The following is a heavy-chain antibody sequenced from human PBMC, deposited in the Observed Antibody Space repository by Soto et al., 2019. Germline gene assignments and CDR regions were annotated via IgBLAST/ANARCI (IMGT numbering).Heavy chain of an antibody. Sequence: QAQLVESGGGVVQPGRSLRLSCAADGFTFNNFAMHWVRQAPGKGLERVAVISHDGSIEYYPDSVKGRFTISRDNSKNTLYLEMNCLRAEDTAVYYCARDSRSTGQGAFDIWGQGTMVIVSP. CDR1: GFTFNNFA. J-gene: IGHJ3*02. V-gene: IGHV3-30*03. CDR3: ARDSRSTGQGAFDI. D-gene: IGHD3-16*01. CDR2: ISHDGSIE.